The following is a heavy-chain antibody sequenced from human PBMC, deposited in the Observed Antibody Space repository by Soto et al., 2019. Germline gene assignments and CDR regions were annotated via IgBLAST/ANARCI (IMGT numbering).Heavy chain of an antibody. D-gene: IGHD3-3*01. CDR1: GYNFTSYY. V-gene: IGHV1-46*03. J-gene: IGHJ4*02. CDR2: IDPSGCST. Sequence: QVQLVQSGAEVKKPGASVKVSCKASGYNFTSYYMHWVRQAPGQGLEWMGIIDPSGCSTSYAQKFQGRVSMTRDTSTSTVYMDLSSLRSEDTAVYYCARDLTGGPTYYDFWSGYSPVDYWGLGTLVTVSS. CDR3: ARDLTGGPTYYDFWSGYSPVDY.